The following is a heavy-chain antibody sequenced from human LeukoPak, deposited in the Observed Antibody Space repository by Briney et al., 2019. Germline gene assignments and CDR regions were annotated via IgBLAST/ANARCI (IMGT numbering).Heavy chain of an antibody. Sequence: SETLSLTCTVSGGSISSSSYYWGWIRQPPGKGLEWIGSIYYSGGTYYNPSLKSRVTISVDTSKNQFSLKLSSVTAADTAVYYCARLSQREDYWGQGTLVTVSS. D-gene: IGHD6-25*01. CDR1: GGSISSSSYY. V-gene: IGHV4-39*01. J-gene: IGHJ4*02. CDR3: ARLSQREDY. CDR2: IYYSGGT.